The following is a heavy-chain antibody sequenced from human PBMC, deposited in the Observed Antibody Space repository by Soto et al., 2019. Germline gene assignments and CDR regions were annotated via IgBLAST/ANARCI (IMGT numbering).Heavy chain of an antibody. Sequence: GGSLRLSCAASGFTFSSYAMHWVRQAPGKGLEWVAVISYDGSNKYYADSVKGRFTISRDNSKNTLYLQMNSLRAEDAAVYYCARWWELLQALDYWGQGTLVTVSS. CDR3: ARWWELLQALDY. J-gene: IGHJ4*02. V-gene: IGHV3-30-3*01. CDR1: GFTFSSYA. CDR2: ISYDGSNK. D-gene: IGHD1-26*01.